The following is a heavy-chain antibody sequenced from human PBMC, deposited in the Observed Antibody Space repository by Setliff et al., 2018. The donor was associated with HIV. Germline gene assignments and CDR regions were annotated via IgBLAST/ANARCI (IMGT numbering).Heavy chain of an antibody. CDR3: ATQVNYDISGYGYFQH. CDR1: GFTFSDYY. V-gene: IGHV3-11*01. CDR2: ISSSGSTI. J-gene: IGHJ1*01. Sequence: PGGSLRLSCAASGFTFSDYYMSWICQAPGKGLEWVSYISSSGSTIYYADSVKGRFTISRDNAKNSLYLQMNSLRAEDTAVYYCATQVNYDISGYGYFQHWGQGTLVTVSS. D-gene: IGHD3-22*01.